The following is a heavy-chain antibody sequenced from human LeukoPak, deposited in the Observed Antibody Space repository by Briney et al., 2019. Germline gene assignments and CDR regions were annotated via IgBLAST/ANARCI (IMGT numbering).Heavy chain of an antibody. J-gene: IGHJ4*02. V-gene: IGHV3-48*03. Sequence: GGSLRLSCEASGFSFSNNEMNWARQAPGRGLEWVSYISRGGGTIYYADSVKGRFTLSRDNVQNSLYLQMNSLRAEDTAVYYCACSTGYSYGYFDYWGQGTLVTVSS. CDR3: ACSTGYSYGYFDY. CDR2: ISRGGGTI. D-gene: IGHD5-18*01. CDR1: GFSFSNNE.